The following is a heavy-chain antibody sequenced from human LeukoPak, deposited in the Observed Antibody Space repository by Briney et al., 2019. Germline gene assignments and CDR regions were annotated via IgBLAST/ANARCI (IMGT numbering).Heavy chain of an antibody. CDR2: IYTSGST. CDR3: ARDVGSSGWYSAFDY. V-gene: IGHV4-4*07. CDR1: GGSISSYY. Sequence: PSETLSLTCTVSGGSISSYYWSWIRQPAGKGLEWIGRIYTSGSTNYNPSLKSRVTMSVDTSKNQFSLKLSSVAAADTAVYYCARDVGSSGWYSAFDYWGQGTLVTVSS. J-gene: IGHJ4*02. D-gene: IGHD6-19*01.